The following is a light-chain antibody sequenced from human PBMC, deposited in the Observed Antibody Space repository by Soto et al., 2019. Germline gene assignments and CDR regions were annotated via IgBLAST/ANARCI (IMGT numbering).Light chain of an antibody. CDR2: KAS. Sequence: DIQMTQSPSTLSASVGDRVTITCRASQSISSWLAWYQQKPGKAPKLLIYKASSLESGVPLRFSGSVSGTEFTLTISSLQPDDFATYYCQQYNGYSWTFGQGTKVEIK. V-gene: IGKV1-5*03. J-gene: IGKJ1*01. CDR3: QQYNGYSWT. CDR1: QSISSW.